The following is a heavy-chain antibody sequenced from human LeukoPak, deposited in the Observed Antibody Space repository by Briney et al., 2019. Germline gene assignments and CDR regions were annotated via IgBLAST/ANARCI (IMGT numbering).Heavy chain of an antibody. Sequence: PGGSLRLSCAASGFTVSSNYMSWGRQAPGKGLEWVSVIYSGGSTYYADSVKGRFTISRHNSKNTLYLQMNSLRAEDTAVYYCARSRGYSYGYGFDYWGQGTLVTVSS. CDR3: ARSRGYSYGYGFDY. D-gene: IGHD5-18*01. CDR1: GFTVSSNY. CDR2: IYSGGST. V-gene: IGHV3-53*04. J-gene: IGHJ4*02.